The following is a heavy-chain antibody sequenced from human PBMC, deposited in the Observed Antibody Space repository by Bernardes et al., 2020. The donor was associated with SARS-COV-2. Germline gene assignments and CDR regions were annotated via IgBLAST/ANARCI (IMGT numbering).Heavy chain of an antibody. Sequence: ASVKVSCKVSGYTLTELSMHWVRQAPGKGLEWMGGFDPEDGETIYAQKFQGRVTMTEDTSTDTAYMELSSLRSEDTAVYYCATALAIFGVVTDYYYYYGMDGWGQGTTITVSS. D-gene: IGHD3-3*02. CDR1: GYTLTELS. CDR3: ATALAIFGVVTDYYYYYGMDG. V-gene: IGHV1-24*01. J-gene: IGHJ6*01. CDR2: FDPEDGET.